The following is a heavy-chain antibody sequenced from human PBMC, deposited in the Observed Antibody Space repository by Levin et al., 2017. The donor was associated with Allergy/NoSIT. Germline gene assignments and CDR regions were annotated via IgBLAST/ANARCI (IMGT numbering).Heavy chain of an antibody. CDR1: GGSISSSSYY. CDR2: IYYSGST. Sequence: GSLRLSCTVSGGSISSSSYYWGWIRQPPGKGLEWIGSIYYSGSTYYNPSLKSRVTISVDTSKNQFSLKLSSVTAADTAVYYCARDGSNYALNPIDYWGQGTLVTVSS. J-gene: IGHJ4*02. V-gene: IGHV4-39*07. CDR3: ARDGSNYALNPIDY. D-gene: IGHD4-11*01.